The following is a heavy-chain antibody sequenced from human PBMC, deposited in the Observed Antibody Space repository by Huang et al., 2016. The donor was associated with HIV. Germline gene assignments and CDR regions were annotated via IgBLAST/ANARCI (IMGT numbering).Heavy chain of an antibody. J-gene: IGHJ3*02. D-gene: IGHD2-15*01. CDR1: GFKFSNYW. V-gene: IGHV3-74*01. CDR3: ARAGGFEI. CDR2: IKIDGRTT. Sequence: EEHLVESGGGLVQPGGSLRLSCEASGFKFSNYWMQWVRQAPGKGLMWVVHIKIDGRTTDYADSVKGRFTISRDNAKNTLYLQMSSLTAEDTAIYYCARAGGFEIWGQGTVVTVSS.